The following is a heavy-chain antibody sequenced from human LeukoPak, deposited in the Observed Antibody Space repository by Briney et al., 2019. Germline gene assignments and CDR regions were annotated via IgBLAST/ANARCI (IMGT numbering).Heavy chain of an antibody. D-gene: IGHD3-22*01. CDR2: IYTSGST. V-gene: IGHV4-4*07. CDR3: ARASYSYDINGWVPFDY. Sequence: PSETLSLTCTVSGGSISSYYWSWIRQPAGKGLEWIGRIYTSGSTNYNPSLKSRVTISGDTSRNQFSLRLTSVTAADTAVYYCARASYSYDINGWVPFDYWGQGTLVTVSS. CDR1: GGSISSYY. J-gene: IGHJ4*02.